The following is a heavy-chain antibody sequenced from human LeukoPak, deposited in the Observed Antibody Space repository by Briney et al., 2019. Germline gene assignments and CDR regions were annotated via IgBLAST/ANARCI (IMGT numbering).Heavy chain of an antibody. J-gene: IGHJ4*02. CDR3: ARDCSSTSCPDFDY. V-gene: IGHV3-48*03. CDR1: GFTFSSYE. Sequence: PGGPQRLSCAASGFTFSSYEMNWARQAPGKGREWVSYISSSGSTIYYADSVKGRFTISRDNAKNSLYLQMTSLRAEDTAVYYCARDCSSTSCPDFDYWGQGTLVTVSS. CDR2: ISSSGSTI. D-gene: IGHD2-2*01.